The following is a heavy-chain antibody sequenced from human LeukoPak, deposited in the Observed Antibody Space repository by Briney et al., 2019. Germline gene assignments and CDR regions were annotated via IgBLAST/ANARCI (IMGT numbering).Heavy chain of an antibody. CDR2: ISGSGGST. J-gene: IGHJ4*02. Sequence: GGSLRLSCAASGFTFSSYAMSWVRQAPGKGLEWVSAISGSGGSTYYADSVKGRFTISRDNSKNTLYLQMNSLRAEDTAVYYCARDRNGLGVFDYWGQGTLVTVSS. D-gene: IGHD3-10*01. CDR1: GFTFSSYA. CDR3: ARDRNGLGVFDY. V-gene: IGHV3-23*01.